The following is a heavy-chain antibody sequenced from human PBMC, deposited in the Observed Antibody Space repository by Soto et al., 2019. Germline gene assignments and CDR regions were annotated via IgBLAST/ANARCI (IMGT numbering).Heavy chain of an antibody. V-gene: IGHV3-23*01. Sequence: GGSLRLSCAASGFTFSTDAMNWVRQAPGKGLEWVSGISGNGGSTYYADSVKGRFTISRDNFKNTLYLQMNSLRAEDTAVYYCAKSPRRGYEPLWDYWGQGTLVTVSS. J-gene: IGHJ4*02. CDR3: AKSPRRGYEPLWDY. CDR1: GFTFSTDA. CDR2: ISGNGGST. D-gene: IGHD5-12*01.